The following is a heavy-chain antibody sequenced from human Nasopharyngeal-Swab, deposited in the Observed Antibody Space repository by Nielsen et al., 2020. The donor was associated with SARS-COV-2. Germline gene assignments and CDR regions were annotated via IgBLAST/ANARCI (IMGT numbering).Heavy chain of an antibody. J-gene: IGHJ4*02. D-gene: IGHD2-15*01. V-gene: IGHV1-69*13. Sequence: SVKVSCKASGGSFSTYAFSWVRQAPGQGLEWMGGIIPSFSRGNYAQKFQDRVTITADEATSTANMELSSLRSEDTAVYYCARDVHGGSWVFDYWGQGTLVTVSS. CDR1: GGSFSTYA. CDR3: ARDVHGGSWVFDY. CDR2: IIPSFSRG.